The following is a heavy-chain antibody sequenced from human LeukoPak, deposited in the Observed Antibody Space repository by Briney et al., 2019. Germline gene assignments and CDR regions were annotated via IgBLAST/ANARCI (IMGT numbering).Heavy chain of an antibody. CDR3: ARDSSSEYFDY. D-gene: IGHD1-14*01. J-gene: IGHJ4*02. V-gene: IGHV4-59*01. Sequence: SXTCXXXGGSXXXYYWSWIRQPPGKGLEWIGYIYYSGSTNYNPSLKSRVTISVDTSKNQFSLKLSSVTAADTAVYYCARDSSSEYFDYWGQGTLVTVSS. CDR1: GGSXXXYY. CDR2: IYYSGST.